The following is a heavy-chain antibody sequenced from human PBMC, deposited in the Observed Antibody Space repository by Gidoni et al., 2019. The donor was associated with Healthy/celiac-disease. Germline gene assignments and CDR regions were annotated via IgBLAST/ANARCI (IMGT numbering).Heavy chain of an antibody. J-gene: IGHJ6*02. V-gene: IGHV3-9*01. Sequence: EVQLVESGGGLVQPGRSLRLSCAASGFTFDDYAMPWVRHAPGKGLGWVSGISWNSGSIGYADSVKGRFTISRDNAKNSLYLQMNSLRAEDTALYYCAKEGGIAAAGDYYGMDVWGQGTTVTVSS. D-gene: IGHD6-13*01. CDR1: GFTFDDYA. CDR2: ISWNSGSI. CDR3: AKEGGIAAAGDYYGMDV.